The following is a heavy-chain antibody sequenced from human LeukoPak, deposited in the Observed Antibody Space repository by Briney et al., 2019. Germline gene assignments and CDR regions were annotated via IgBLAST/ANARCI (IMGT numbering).Heavy chain of an antibody. D-gene: IGHD6-6*01. J-gene: IGHJ4*02. Sequence: GGSLRLSCAASGFTFSHNDMTWAREAPGKGLEWVSGISSSGGFTYYADSLRGRFTISRDNNKNILYLQMNRLRADDTASYYCAKNMSIIVYWGRGNLVTVSS. CDR2: ISSSGGFT. CDR3: AKNMSIIVY. V-gene: IGHV3-23*01. CDR1: GFTFSHND.